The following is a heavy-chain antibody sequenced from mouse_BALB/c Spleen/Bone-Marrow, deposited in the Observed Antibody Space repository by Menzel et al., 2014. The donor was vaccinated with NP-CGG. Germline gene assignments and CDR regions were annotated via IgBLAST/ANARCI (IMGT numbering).Heavy chain of an antibody. CDR3: ARCYYGNYFDY. Sequence: QVQLQQSGAELVKPGASVKLSCKASGYTFTSYWMHWVKQRPGQGLEWMGEINPSNGRTNYNEKFKSKATLTVDKSSSTAYMQLSSLTSEDSAVYYGARCYYGNYFDYWGQGTTLTVSS. D-gene: IGHD2-1*01. CDR1: GYTFTSYW. V-gene: IGHV1S81*02. J-gene: IGHJ2*01. CDR2: INPSNGRT.